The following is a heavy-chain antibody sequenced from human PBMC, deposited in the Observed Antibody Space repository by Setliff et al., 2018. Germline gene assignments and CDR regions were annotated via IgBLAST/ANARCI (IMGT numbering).Heavy chain of an antibody. CDR3: ARVGGYGWADH. J-gene: IGHJ4*02. D-gene: IGHD2-15*01. CDR1: GVSIGDTYYY. Sequence: SETLSLTCTVSGVSIGDTYYYWAWIRQPPGKGLDWVGSVSFSGSAYFSPSLKSRVAISLDTSTNVFSLKLSSLIAADTAVYYCARVGGYGWADHWGQGRLVTVSS. CDR2: VSFSGSA. V-gene: IGHV4-39*02.